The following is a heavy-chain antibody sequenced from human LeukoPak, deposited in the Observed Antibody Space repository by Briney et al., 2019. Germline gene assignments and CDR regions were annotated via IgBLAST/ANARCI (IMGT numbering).Heavy chain of an antibody. CDR2: IIPIFGSA. J-gene: IGHJ6*03. D-gene: IGHD6-19*01. V-gene: IGHV1-69*13. Sequence: SVKVSCKASGGTFSNYAISWVRQAPGQGLEWMGGIIPIFGSANYAQKFQGRVTITADESTSTAYMELSSLRSEDTALYYCARAPYSSGGSTNYYYYYYMDVWGKGTTVTVSS. CDR3: ARAPYSSGGSTNYYYYYYMDV. CDR1: GGTFSNYA.